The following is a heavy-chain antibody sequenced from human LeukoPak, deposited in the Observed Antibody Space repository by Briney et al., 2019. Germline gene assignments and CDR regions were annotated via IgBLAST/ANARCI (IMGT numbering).Heavy chain of an antibody. D-gene: IGHD6-13*01. CDR2: ISYDGSSE. Sequence: GGSLRLSCAASGFTFSSYGMHWVRQAPGKGLEWVAVISYDGSSEYYADFVKGRFTISRDNSNNTLYLQMNSLRAEDTAVYYCAKDAGHSKIDYYYGMDVWGQGTTVTVSS. V-gene: IGHV3-30*18. J-gene: IGHJ6*02. CDR1: GFTFSSYG. CDR3: AKDAGHSKIDYYYGMDV.